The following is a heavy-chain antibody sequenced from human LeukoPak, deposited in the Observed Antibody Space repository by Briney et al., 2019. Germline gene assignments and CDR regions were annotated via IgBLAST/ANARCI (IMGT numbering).Heavy chain of an antibody. Sequence: GGSLRLSCAASGFTFSNYAMSWVRQAPGKGLEWVALIWYDGFNQFYTDSVKGRFTVSRDNSNHTLYLQMNSLRVEDTAVYFCAKDVIQLWPYYFDYWGQGTLVTVSS. D-gene: IGHD5-18*01. V-gene: IGHV3-33*06. J-gene: IGHJ4*02. CDR1: GFTFSNYA. CDR3: AKDVIQLWPYYFDY. CDR2: IWYDGFNQ.